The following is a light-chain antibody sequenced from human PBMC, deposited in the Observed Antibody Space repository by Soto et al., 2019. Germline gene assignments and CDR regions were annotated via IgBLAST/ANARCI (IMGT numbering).Light chain of an antibody. CDR1: QSVSSN. CDR3: QQYNNWPPWT. CDR2: DAS. Sequence: EIVMTQSPATLSLSPGDRAAFSCRASQSVSSNLAWYQQKPGQAPRLLFYDASTRATGIPPRFSGSGSGTEFTLTISSLQSEDFAVYYCQQYNNWPPWTFGQGTKVDIK. V-gene: IGKV3-15*01. J-gene: IGKJ1*01.